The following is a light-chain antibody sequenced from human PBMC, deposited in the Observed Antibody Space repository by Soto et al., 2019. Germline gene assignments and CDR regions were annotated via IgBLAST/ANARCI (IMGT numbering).Light chain of an antibody. J-gene: IGLJ2*01. CDR3: SAYSTGSTPLL. CDR1: TSDIGNTYNY. V-gene: IGLV2-14*03. CDR2: DVN. Sequence: QSALTQPASVSGSPGQSVTLSCTGTTSDIGNTYNYVSWYQHHPGKAPKLIISDVNNRPSGVSDRFSGSKSGNTASLTISGLQAEDEADYYCSAYSTGSTPLLFGGGTKVTVL.